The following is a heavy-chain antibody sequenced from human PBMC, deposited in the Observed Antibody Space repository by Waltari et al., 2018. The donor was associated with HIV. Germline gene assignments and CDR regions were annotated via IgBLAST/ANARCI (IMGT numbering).Heavy chain of an antibody. CDR1: GFTFSDAW. D-gene: IGHD3-16*01. Sequence: EVLLVESGGGLGKPGGSLRLSCAASGFTFSDAWMSWVRQAPGKGREWVGRSKSNTDGGTTDYAAPVKGRLTISRDDSKTTLYLEMNSLKTEDTAVYYCTTVGGGTRDYWGQGTLITVSS. CDR3: TTVGGGTRDY. V-gene: IGHV3-15*01. J-gene: IGHJ4*02. CDR2: SKSNTDGGTT.